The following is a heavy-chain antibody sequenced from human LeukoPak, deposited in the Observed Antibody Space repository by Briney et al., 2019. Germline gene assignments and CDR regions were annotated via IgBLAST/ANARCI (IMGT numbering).Heavy chain of an antibody. CDR3: ARYHMLNRGVNWFDP. D-gene: IGHD2-2*01. V-gene: IGHV1-3*01. CDR1: GQSFTIYT. Sequence: GASVKVSCKTSGQSFTIYTLHWVRQAPGQRLEWMGWINAADGNTKYSQKFQGRVIITRDSSANTAYMELSSLTSEDSAVYYCARYHMLNRGVNWFDPWGQGILVTVSS. CDR2: INAADGNT. J-gene: IGHJ5*02.